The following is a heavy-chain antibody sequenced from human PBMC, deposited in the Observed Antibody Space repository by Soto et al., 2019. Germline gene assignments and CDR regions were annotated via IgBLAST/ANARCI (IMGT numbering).Heavy chain of an antibody. Sequence: ASVKVSCKASGYIFSNYGITWVRQAPGQGLEWLGWISAYNHNTDSAQRLQGRVTFTTDTSTSTAYMELRGLTSYDTGVYYCGRGDPICGVANGVDVWGQGTTVTVSS. D-gene: IGHD3-3*01. J-gene: IGHJ6*02. V-gene: IGHV1-18*01. CDR2: ISAYNHNT. CDR1: GYIFSNYG. CDR3: GRGDPICGVANGVDV.